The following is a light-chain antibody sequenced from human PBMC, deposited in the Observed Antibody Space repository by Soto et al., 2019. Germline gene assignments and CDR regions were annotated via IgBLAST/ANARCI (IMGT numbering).Light chain of an antibody. J-gene: IGLJ3*02. CDR2: EGS. V-gene: IGLV2-23*01. CDR1: RSDVGSYNV. Sequence: QSVLTQPASVSGSPGQSITISCTGTRSDVGSYNVVSWYQQHPGKAPKLMIYEGSKRPSGVSNRFSGSKYGNTASRTISGLQAEDEGDYYCCSYAGSSVWVFGGGTKLTVL. CDR3: CSYAGSSVWV.